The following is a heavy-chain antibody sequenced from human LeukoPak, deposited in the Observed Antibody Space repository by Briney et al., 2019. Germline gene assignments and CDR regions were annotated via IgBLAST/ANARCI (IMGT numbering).Heavy chain of an antibody. CDR2: INIDGSST. J-gene: IGHJ4*02. D-gene: IGHD4-23*01. Sequence: PGGSLRLSCAASGFTFSSYWMHWVRQAPGRGLVWGSRINIDGSSTTYADSVKGRFTISRNNAKNTLYLQMNSLRAEDTAVYYCARDPVLDDYGGNSPYWGQGTLVTVSS. CDR3: ARDPVLDDYGGNSPY. CDR1: GFTFSSYW. V-gene: IGHV3-74*01.